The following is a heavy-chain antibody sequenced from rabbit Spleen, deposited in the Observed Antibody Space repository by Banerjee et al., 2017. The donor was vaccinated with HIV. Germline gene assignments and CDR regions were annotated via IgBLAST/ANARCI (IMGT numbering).Heavy chain of an antibody. CDR1: GFSFSSSYY. CDR2: IGTGTGSA. Sequence: QEQLEESGGGLVKPGASLTLTCKASGFSFSSSYYMCWVRQAPGKGLEWIGCIGTGTGSAYYANWAKGRFTISVTSSTTVDLKMTSLTVADTATYFCARDTGSSFSSYGMDLWGPGTLVTVS. D-gene: IGHD8-1*01. J-gene: IGHJ6*01. V-gene: IGHV1S45*01. CDR3: ARDTGSSFSSYGMDL.